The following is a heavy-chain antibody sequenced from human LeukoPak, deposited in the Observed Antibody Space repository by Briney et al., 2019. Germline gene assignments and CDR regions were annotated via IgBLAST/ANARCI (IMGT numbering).Heavy chain of an antibody. V-gene: IGHV4-31*03. J-gene: IGHJ4*02. Sequence: TLSLTCTVFGGSISSGGYYWSWIRQHPGKGLEWIGYIYYSGSTYYNPSLKSRVTISVDTSKNQFSLKLSSVTAADTAVYYCARSVLLWFGESTYFDYWGQGTLVTVSS. D-gene: IGHD3-10*01. CDR1: GGSISSGGYY. CDR2: IYYSGST. CDR3: ARSVLLWFGESTYFDY.